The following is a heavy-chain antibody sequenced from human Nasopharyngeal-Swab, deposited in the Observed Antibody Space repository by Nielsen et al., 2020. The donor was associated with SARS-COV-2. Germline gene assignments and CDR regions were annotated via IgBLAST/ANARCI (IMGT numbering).Heavy chain of an antibody. CDR3: ARERHDYVWGSSRYTKSY. V-gene: IGHV1-69*04. J-gene: IGHJ4*02. CDR1: GGTFSSYA. CDR2: IIPILGRA. D-gene: IGHD3-16*02. Sequence: SVKVSCKASGGTFSSYAISWVRQAPGQGLEWMGRIIPILGRANYAQKVQGRVTITADKSTSTAYMELSSLRSEDTDVYYCARERHDYVWGSSRYTKSYWGQGTLVTVSS.